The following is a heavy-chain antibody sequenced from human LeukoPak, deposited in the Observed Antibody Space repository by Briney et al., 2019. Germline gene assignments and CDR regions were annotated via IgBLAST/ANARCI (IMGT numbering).Heavy chain of an antibody. Sequence: GGSLRLFCAASGFTFSSYAMSWVRQSRGEGLEGVSAISGSGGRTYYADSVKGRFTIYRDNSKNTLYLQMNSLRAEDTAVYYCARGYYRWAAAGTSDYWGQGTLVTVSS. D-gene: IGHD6-13*01. V-gene: IGHV3-23*01. CDR2: ISGSGGRT. CDR3: ARGYYRWAAAGTSDY. J-gene: IGHJ4*02. CDR1: GFTFSSYA.